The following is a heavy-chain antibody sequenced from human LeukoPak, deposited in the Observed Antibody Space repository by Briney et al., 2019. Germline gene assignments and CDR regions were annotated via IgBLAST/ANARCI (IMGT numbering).Heavy chain of an antibody. J-gene: IGHJ4*02. CDR2: IIPILGIA. CDR3: ASPELRYFDWLNY. CDR1: GGTFSSYA. Sequence: SVKVSCKASGGTFSSYAISWVRQAPGQGLEWMGRIIPILGIANYAQKFQGRVTITADKSTSTAYMELSSLRSEDTAVYYCASPELRYFDWLNYWGQGTRVTVSS. V-gene: IGHV1-69*04. D-gene: IGHD3-9*01.